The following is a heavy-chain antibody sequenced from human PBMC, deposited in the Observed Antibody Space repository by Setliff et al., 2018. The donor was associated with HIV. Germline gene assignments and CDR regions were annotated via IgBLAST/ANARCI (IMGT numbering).Heavy chain of an antibody. D-gene: IGHD6-13*01. CDR1: GGSISSSSYF. CDR2: LYYGGNT. J-gene: IGHJ4*02. V-gene: IGHV4-39*01. CDR3: ATALGISYFDY. Sequence: SETLSLTCTVSGGSISSSSYFWGWVRQPPGKGLEWIGILYYGGNTFYNPSLKSRVTISVDTSKNQLSLDLSSVTAADTAVYYCATALGISYFDYWGQGALVTVSS.